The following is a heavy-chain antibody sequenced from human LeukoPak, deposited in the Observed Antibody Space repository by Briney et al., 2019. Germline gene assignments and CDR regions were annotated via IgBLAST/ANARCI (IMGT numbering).Heavy chain of an antibody. CDR2: ITSKSYGEAI. Sequence: GRSLRLTCTTSGFTFGDHAMSWFRQAPGKGLEWVGFITSKSYGEAIRYAASVKGRFTISRDDSKSIAYLQMNSLKTEDTAVYYCTRGPGYSYGYGDYWGQGTLVRVSS. V-gene: IGHV3-49*03. CDR3: TRGPGYSYGYGDY. CDR1: GFTFGDHA. J-gene: IGHJ4*02. D-gene: IGHD5-18*01.